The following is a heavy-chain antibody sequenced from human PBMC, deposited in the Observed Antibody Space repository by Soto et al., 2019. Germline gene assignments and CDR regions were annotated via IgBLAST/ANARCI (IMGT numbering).Heavy chain of an antibody. CDR3: ARLRSGWYVDY. V-gene: IGHV1-18*04. J-gene: IGHJ4*02. CDR1: VYTFPSYV. CDR2: ISAYNGNT. D-gene: IGHD6-19*01. Sequence: SVKFSCKASVYTFPSYVISWVLQAPGQGLEWMGWISAYNGNTNYAQKLQGRVTMTTDTSTSTAYMELRSLRSDDTAVYYCARLRSGWYVDYWCQGRLITVSS.